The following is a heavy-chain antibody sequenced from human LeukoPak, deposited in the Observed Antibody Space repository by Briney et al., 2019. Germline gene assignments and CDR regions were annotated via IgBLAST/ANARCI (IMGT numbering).Heavy chain of an antibody. Sequence: PGGSLRLSCATSGFTFSSYGMHWVRQVPGKGLEWVAVISNDGSNIQYGDSAKGRFTISRDNSKNTVFLHMNSLRSEDMAVYYCAKDPYRVIVATGNYLDPWGQGTLVTVSS. D-gene: IGHD2-21*01. V-gene: IGHV3-30*18. J-gene: IGHJ5*02. CDR2: ISNDGSNI. CDR3: AKDPYRVIVATGNYLDP. CDR1: GFTFSSYG.